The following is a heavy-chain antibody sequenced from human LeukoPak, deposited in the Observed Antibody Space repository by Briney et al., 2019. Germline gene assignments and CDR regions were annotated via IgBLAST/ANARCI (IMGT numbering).Heavy chain of an antibody. V-gene: IGHV3-15*01. D-gene: IGHD6-19*01. J-gene: IGHJ4*02. CDR1: GFTFSNAR. CDR2: IKSKTDGGTT. CDR3: TTGYPSYSSGWYGSLYYFDY. Sequence: PGGSLRLSCAASGFTFSNARMSWVRQAPGKGLEWVGRIKSKTDGGTTDYAAPVKGRFTISRDDSKNTLYLQMNSLKTEDTAVYYCTTGYPSYSSGWYGSLYYFDYWGQGTLVTVSS.